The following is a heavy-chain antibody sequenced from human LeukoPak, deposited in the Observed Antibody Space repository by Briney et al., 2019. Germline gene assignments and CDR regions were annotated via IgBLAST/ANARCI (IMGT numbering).Heavy chain of an antibody. Sequence: GGSLRLSCAASGFTFSSYAMHWVRQAPGKGLEWVAVISYDGSNKYYADSVKGRFTISRDNAKNTLYLQMNSLRIEDTALYYCSKDISAGGLDVWGPGTPVTVSS. J-gene: IGHJ6*02. CDR3: SKDISAGGLDV. V-gene: IGHV3-30-3*01. CDR2: ISYDGSNK. CDR1: GFTFSSYA. D-gene: IGHD3-16*02.